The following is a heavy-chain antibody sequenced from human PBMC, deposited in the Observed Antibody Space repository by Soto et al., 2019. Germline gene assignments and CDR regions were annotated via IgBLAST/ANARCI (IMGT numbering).Heavy chain of an antibody. CDR3: ARERDGHNPNWFDL. V-gene: IGHV3-53*02. CDR2: IYSGGST. Sequence: EVQVVETGGGLIQPGGSLRLSCEVSGFTVSSNYMSWVRQPPGKGSEWVSDIYSGGSTYYADSVKGRFTISRDNSKNTLYLQMNSLSSENTAVYYCARERDGHNPNWFDLWGQGNLVTVSS. CDR1: GFTVSSNY. D-gene: IGHD2-8*01. J-gene: IGHJ5*02.